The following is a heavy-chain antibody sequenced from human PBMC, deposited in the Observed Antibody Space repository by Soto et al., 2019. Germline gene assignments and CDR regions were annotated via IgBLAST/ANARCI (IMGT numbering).Heavy chain of an antibody. CDR3: ARGQYCSGGGYFDY. V-gene: IGHV3-48*03. D-gene: IGHD2-15*01. Sequence: EVQLVESGGGLVQPGGSLRLSCAASGFTFSSYEMNWVRQAPGKGLEWVSYISSSGSTIYYADSVKGRFTISRDNAKNSLYRQMNSVRAEDTAVYYCARGQYCSGGGYFDYWGQETLVTVSS. CDR2: ISSSGSTI. J-gene: IGHJ4*02. CDR1: GFTFSSYE.